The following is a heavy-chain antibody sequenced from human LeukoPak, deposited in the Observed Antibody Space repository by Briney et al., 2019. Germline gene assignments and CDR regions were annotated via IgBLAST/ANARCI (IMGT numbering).Heavy chain of an antibody. J-gene: IGHJ4*02. CDR3: AKSHKTGSGWYYYFDY. V-gene: IGHV3-23*01. CDR1: RFTFSSYA. Sequence: GGSLRLSCAASRFTFSSYAMSWVRQAPGKGLEWVSAISGSGGSTYYADSVKGRFTISRDNSKNTLYLQMNSLRAEDTAVYYCAKSHKTGSGWYYYFDYWGQGTLVTVSS. CDR2: ISGSGGST. D-gene: IGHD6-19*01.